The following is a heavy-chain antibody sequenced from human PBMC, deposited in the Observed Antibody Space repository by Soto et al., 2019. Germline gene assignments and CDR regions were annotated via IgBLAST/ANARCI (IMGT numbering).Heavy chain of an antibody. CDR3: ARARWIGVGTTSY. D-gene: IGHD3-22*01. Sequence: QIQLVQSGAEVKKPGASARVSCKASGYIFSNYGVSWVRQVPGQGLEWMGWVSAYNGNSNYAQKFQGRVTMTTDTATNTAYMELRRLRSDDTAVYYCARARWIGVGTTSYWGQGTLVTVSS. CDR1: GYIFSNYG. CDR2: VSAYNGNS. V-gene: IGHV1-18*01. J-gene: IGHJ4*02.